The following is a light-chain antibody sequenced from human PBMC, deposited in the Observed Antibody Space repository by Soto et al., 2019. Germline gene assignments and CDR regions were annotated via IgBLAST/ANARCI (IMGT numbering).Light chain of an antibody. J-gene: IGLJ3*02. Sequence: QSALTQSPSVSVAPGQKVTISCSGSSSNIGNNYVSWYQQLPGTAPKLLIYDNNKRPSGIPDRFSGSKSGTSGTLDITGLQTGDEADYYCGTWDSSLSAGVFGGGTKLTVL. V-gene: IGLV1-51*01. CDR2: DNN. CDR1: SSNIGNNY. CDR3: GTWDSSLSAGV.